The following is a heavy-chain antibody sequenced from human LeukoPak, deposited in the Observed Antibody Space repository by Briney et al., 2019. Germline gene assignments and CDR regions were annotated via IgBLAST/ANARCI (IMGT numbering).Heavy chain of an antibody. Sequence: GGSLRLSCAASGFTFSNFAMHWVRQAPGKGLEWVALMSYDGSNKNYADSVKDRFTISRDNSRNTLYLQMNSLRTEDTAVYYCAKSVSFDYFDPWGQGTLVTVSS. CDR3: AKSVSFDYFDP. V-gene: IGHV3-30*04. CDR1: GFTFSNFA. D-gene: IGHD4-11*01. J-gene: IGHJ5*02. CDR2: MSYDGSNK.